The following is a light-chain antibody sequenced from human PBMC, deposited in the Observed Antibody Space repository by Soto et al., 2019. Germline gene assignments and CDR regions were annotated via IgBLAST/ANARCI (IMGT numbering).Light chain of an antibody. CDR2: WAS. V-gene: IGKV4-1*01. CDR3: QQLNSYPQIT. J-gene: IGKJ5*01. Sequence: DIVMTQYPDSLAVSLGERATTNCKSSQSGLYSSNNKNYLAWYQQKPGQPPKLLIYWASTRESGVPDRFSGSGSGTDFTLTISSLQPEDFGTYYCQQLNSYPQITFGQGTRLE. CDR1: QSGLYSSNNKNY.